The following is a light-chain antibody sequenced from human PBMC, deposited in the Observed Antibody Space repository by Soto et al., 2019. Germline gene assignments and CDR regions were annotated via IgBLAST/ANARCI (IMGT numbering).Light chain of an antibody. V-gene: IGKV3-11*01. CDR3: QHRSNRPRT. J-gene: IGKJ1*01. Sequence: EIVLTQSPATLSLSPGERATLSCRASQSVSSYLAWYQQKPGQAPRLLIYDASNRATSIPARFSGSGSGTDFTLTISSLEPEDFAVYYCQHRSNRPRTFGQGTKVDIK. CDR2: DAS. CDR1: QSVSSY.